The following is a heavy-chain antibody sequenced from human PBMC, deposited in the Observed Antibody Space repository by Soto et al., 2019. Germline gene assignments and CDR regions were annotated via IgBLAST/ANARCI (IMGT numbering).Heavy chain of an antibody. CDR2: ISYDGSNK. D-gene: IGHD6-13*01. V-gene: IGHV3-30-3*01. Sequence: QVQLVESGGGVVQPGRSLRLSCAASGFTFSSYAMHWVRQAPGKGLEWVAVISYDGSNKYYADSVKGRFTISRDNXXNTLYLQMNSLRAEDTAGYYCARCPVYSRAKYFDYWGQGTLVTLSS. CDR1: GFTFSSYA. J-gene: IGHJ4*02. CDR3: ARCPVYSRAKYFDY.